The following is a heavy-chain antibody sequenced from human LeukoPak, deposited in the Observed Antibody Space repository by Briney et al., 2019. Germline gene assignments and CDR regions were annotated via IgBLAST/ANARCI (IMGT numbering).Heavy chain of an antibody. J-gene: IGHJ4*02. CDR1: GFTFSSYS. V-gene: IGHV3-21*01. CDR3: ARDPTYFDWLPVY. D-gene: IGHD3-9*01. Sequence: PGGSLRLSCAASGFTFSSYSMNRVRQAPGKGLEWVSSISSSSSYIYYADSVKGRFTISRDNAKNSLYLQMNSLRAEDTAVYYCARDPTYFDWLPVYWGQGTLVTVSS. CDR2: ISSSSSYI.